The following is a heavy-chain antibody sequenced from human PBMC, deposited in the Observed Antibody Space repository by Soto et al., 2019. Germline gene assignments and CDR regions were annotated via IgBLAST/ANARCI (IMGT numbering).Heavy chain of an antibody. CDR2: ISYDGSNK. Sequence: GGSLRLSCAASGFTFSSYAMHWVRQAPGKGLEWVAVISYDGSNKYYADSVKGRFTISRDNSKNTLYLQMNSLRAEDTGIYYCARGHIVSSNFYFLEVWGRGTTVTVSS. J-gene: IGHJ6*03. CDR1: GFTFSSYA. CDR3: ARGHIVSSNFYFLEV. D-gene: IGHD3-16*02. V-gene: IGHV3-30-3*01.